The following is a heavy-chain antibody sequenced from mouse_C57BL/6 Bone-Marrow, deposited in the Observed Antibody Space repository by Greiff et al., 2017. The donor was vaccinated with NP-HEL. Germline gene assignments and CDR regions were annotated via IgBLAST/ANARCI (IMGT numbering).Heavy chain of an antibody. J-gene: IGHJ2*01. Sequence: EVKLQQSGPELVKPGASVKISCKASGYTFTDYYMNWVKQSHGKSLEWIGDINPNNGGTSYNQKFKGKATLTVDKSSSTAYMELRSLTSEDSAVYYCARVTTVVDSYYFDYWGQGTTLTVSS. CDR3: ARVTTVVDSYYFDY. CDR1: GYTFTDYY. D-gene: IGHD1-1*01. CDR2: INPNNGGT. V-gene: IGHV1-26*01.